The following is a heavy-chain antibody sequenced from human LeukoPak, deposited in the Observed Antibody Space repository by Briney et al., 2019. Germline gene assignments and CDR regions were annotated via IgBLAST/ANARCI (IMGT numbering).Heavy chain of an antibody. J-gene: IGHJ6*02. CDR2: IYYSGST. V-gene: IGHV4-30-4*01. Sequence: SETLSLTCTVSGGSISSGDYYWSWIRQPPGKGLEWIGYIYYSGSTNYNPSLKSRVTISVDTSKNQFSLKLSSVTAADTAVYYCARQAGGAGGYYYYYGMDVWGQGTTVTVSS. D-gene: IGHD3-16*01. CDR1: GGSISSGDYY. CDR3: ARQAGGAGGYYYYYGMDV.